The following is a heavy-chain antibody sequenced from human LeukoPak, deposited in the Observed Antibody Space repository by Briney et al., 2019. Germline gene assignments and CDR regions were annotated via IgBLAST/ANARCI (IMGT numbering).Heavy chain of an antibody. CDR3: ARAVHLADY. CDR2: IRQDGSGK. CDR1: GFTFSGHW. Sequence: PGGSLRLSCTASGFTFSGHWMSWVRQAPGQGLEWVGNIRQDGSGKFYADSVKGRFTISRDNAKNSVFLQMPTLTPADTTVYYCARAVHLADYWGHGTLVTASS. J-gene: IGHJ4*01. V-gene: IGHV3-7*02.